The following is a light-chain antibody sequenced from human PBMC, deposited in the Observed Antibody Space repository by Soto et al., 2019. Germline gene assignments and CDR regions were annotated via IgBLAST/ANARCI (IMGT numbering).Light chain of an antibody. CDR3: QQYGSSPPLT. J-gene: IGKJ1*01. CDR2: GAS. CDR1: QSVSSSY. V-gene: IGKV3-20*01. Sequence: EIVLTQSPGTLSLSPGERATLSCRASQSVSSSYLAWYQQKPGQAPRLLIYGASSRATGIPDRFSGSGAGIDFTLTISRPEPEDFAVYYCQQYGSSPPLTFGQGTKVAIK.